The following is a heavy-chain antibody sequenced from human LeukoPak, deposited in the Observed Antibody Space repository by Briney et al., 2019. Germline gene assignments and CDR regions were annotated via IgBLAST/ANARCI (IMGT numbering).Heavy chain of an antibody. CDR3: ARARTVRGNYGMDV. CDR1: GFTVSSNY. D-gene: IGHD3-10*01. Sequence: TGGSLRLSCAASGFTVSSNYMSWVRQAPGEGLEWVSVIYSGGSTYYADSVKGRFTISRHNSKNTLYLQMNSLRAEDTAVYYCARARTVRGNYGMDVWGQGTTVTVSS. J-gene: IGHJ6*02. V-gene: IGHV3-53*04. CDR2: IYSGGST.